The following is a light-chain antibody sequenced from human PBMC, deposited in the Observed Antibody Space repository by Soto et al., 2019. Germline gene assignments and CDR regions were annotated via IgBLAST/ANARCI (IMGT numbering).Light chain of an antibody. CDR2: KAS. J-gene: IGKJ1*01. V-gene: IGKV1-5*03. CDR3: QQYNSYSWT. Sequence: DIQMTQSPSTLSASVGDRVTITCRASQSISSWLAWYQQKPGKAPKLLIYKASSLESGVPSRFSGSGSGTEFTLTISSRQPDDFATYYCQQYNSYSWTFGQGTKVEMK. CDR1: QSISSW.